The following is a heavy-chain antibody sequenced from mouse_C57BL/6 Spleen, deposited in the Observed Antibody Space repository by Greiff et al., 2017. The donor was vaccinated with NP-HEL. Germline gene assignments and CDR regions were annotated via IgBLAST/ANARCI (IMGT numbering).Heavy chain of an antibody. CDR1: GFTFSSYA. V-gene: IGHV5-9-1*02. Sequence: EVRLVESGEGLVKPGGSLKLSCAASGFTFSSYAMSWVRQTPEKRLEWVAYISSGGDYIYYADTVKGRFTISRDNARNTLYLQMSSLKSEDTAMYYCTRGGSLYYYAMDYWGQGTSVTVSS. CDR3: TRGGSLYYYAMDY. J-gene: IGHJ4*01. CDR2: ISSGGDYI.